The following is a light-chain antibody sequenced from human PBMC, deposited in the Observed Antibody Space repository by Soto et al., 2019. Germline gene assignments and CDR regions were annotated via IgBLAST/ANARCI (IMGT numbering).Light chain of an antibody. V-gene: IGKV1-5*03. CDR1: QSINSC. J-gene: IGKJ1*01. CDR2: KAS. CDR3: QQYNSYST. Sequence: DIQMTQSPSTLSASVGDRVTITCRASQSINSCLAWYQQKPGKAPKLLIYKASSLESGVPSRFSGSGSGTEFTLTISSLQPDDFATYYCQQYNSYSTFGQGTKVEIK.